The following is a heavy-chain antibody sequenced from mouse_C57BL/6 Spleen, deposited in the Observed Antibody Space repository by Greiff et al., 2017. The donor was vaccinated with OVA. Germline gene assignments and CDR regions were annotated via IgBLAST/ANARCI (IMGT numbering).Heavy chain of an antibody. Sequence: VQLQQSGAELVRPGASVTLSCKASGYTFTDYEMHWVKQTPVHGLEWIGAIDPETGGTAYNQKFKGKAILTADKSSSTAYMELRSLTSEDSAVYYCTRLRYDYDVVYWGQGTTLTVSS. CDR2: IDPETGGT. J-gene: IGHJ2*01. V-gene: IGHV1-15*01. D-gene: IGHD2-4*01. CDR1: GYTFTDYE. CDR3: TRLRYDYDVVY.